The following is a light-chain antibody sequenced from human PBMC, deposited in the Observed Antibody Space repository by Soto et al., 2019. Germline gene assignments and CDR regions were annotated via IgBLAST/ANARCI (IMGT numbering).Light chain of an antibody. CDR2: PAS. CDR3: LQANNFPVT. V-gene: IGKV1-12*01. Sequence: DIQMTQSPSFVSASIGDRVTITCRASQGIGSWLAWYQQVPGRAPRLLIFPASPFQSGVSSRFRCSGSGTDFTLTITSLQPEDFATYFCLQANNFPVTFGEGTKVEMK. CDR1: QGIGSW. J-gene: IGKJ4*01.